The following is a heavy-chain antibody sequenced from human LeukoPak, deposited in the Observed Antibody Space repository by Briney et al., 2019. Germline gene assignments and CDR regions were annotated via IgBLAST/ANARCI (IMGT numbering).Heavy chain of an antibody. J-gene: IGHJ3*02. D-gene: IGHD6-19*01. Sequence: PEGSLRLSCAASGFTFSSYSMNWVRQAPGKGLEWVSSISSSSSYIYYADSVKGRFTISRDNAKNSLYLQMNSLRAEDMAVYYCARPEGEQWLVRDAFDIWGQGTMVTVSS. V-gene: IGHV3-21*01. CDR2: ISSSSSYI. CDR3: ARPEGEQWLVRDAFDI. CDR1: GFTFSSYS.